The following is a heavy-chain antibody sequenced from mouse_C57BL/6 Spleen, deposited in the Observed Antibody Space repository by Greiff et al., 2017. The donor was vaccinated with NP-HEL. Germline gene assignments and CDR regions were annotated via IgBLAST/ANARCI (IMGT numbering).Heavy chain of an antibody. CDR1: GFTFSSYA. CDR3: SRAYDYYWYFDV. CDR2: ISDGGSYT. Sequence: EVQLVESGGGLVKPGGSLKLSCAASGFTFSSYAMSWVRQTPEKRLEWVATISDGGSYTYYPDNVKGRFTISRDNAKNNLYLQMSHLKSEDTAMYYCSRAYDYYWYFDVWGTGTTVTVSS. V-gene: IGHV5-4*01. D-gene: IGHD2-4*01. J-gene: IGHJ1*03.